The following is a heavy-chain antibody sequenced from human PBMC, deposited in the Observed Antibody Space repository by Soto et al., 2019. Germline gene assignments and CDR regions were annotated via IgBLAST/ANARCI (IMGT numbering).Heavy chain of an antibody. D-gene: IGHD2-15*01. Sequence: ASVKVSCKASGYTFTSYGISWVRQAPGQGLEWMGWISAYNGNTNYAQKLQGRVTMTTDTSTSTAYMELRSLRSDDTAVYYCARDWGYCSGGSCYTAEYYYYYYMDVWGKWTTVTVSS. CDR1: GYTFTSYG. J-gene: IGHJ6*03. V-gene: IGHV1-18*01. CDR2: ISAYNGNT. CDR3: ARDWGYCSGGSCYTAEYYYYYYMDV.